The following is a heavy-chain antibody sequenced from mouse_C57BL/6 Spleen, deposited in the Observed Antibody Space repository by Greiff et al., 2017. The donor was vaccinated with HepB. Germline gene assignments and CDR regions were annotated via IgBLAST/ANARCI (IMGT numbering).Heavy chain of an antibody. CDR1: GYTFTDYY. J-gene: IGHJ4*01. CDR3: ASGSPFAMDD. CDR2: INPYNGGT. V-gene: IGHV1-19*01. D-gene: IGHD1-1*02. Sequence: EVQLQQSGPVLVKPGASVKMSCKASGYTFTDYYMNWVKQSHGKSLEWIGVINPYNGGTSYNQKFKGKATLTVDKSSSTAYMELNSLTSEDSAVYYCASGSPFAMDDWGQGTSVTVSS.